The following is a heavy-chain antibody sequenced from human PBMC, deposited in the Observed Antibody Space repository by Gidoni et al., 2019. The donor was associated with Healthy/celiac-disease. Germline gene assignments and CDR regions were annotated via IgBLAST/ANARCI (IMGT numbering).Heavy chain of an antibody. V-gene: IGHV2-70*04. D-gene: IGHD3-10*01. Sequence: QVTLKESGPALVKPTQTLKLTCTISGFSLSTRGMRVSWIRQPPGKALEWLARIDWDDDKFYSTSLKTRLTISKDTSKNQVVLTMTNMDPVDTATYYCARWSGSYYNPDAFDIWGQGTMVTVSS. CDR2: IDWDDDK. CDR3: ARWSGSYYNPDAFDI. CDR1: GFSLSTRGMR. J-gene: IGHJ3*02.